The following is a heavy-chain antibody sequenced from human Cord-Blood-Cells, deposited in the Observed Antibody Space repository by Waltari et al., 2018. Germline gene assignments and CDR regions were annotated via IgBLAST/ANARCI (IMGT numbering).Heavy chain of an antibody. CDR1: GYTCTSYD. J-gene: IGHJ4*02. CDR3: ARAIAAAGDY. V-gene: IGHV1-2*02. D-gene: IGHD6-13*01. CDR2: INPNSGGT. Sequence: QVQLVQSGAEVKKPGASVKVSCTDSGYTCTSYDMHWVRQAPGQGLEWMGWINPNSGGTNYAQKFQGRVTMTRDTSISTAYMELSRLRSDDTAVYYCARAIAAAGDYWGQGTLVTVSS.